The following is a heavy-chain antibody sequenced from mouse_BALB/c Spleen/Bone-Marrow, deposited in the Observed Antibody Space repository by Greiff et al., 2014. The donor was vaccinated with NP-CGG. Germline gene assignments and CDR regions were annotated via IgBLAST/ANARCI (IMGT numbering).Heavy chain of an antibody. D-gene: IGHD2-3*01. CDR3: ARWLVRMDY. CDR2: IDPAYDNN. Sequence: VQLKESGAELVKPGASVKLSCTASGFNIKDTFMNWVKQRPEQGLEWIGRIDPAYDNNEYDPKFQGKATITTDTSSNTAYLQLSSLTSEDTSVYYCARWLVRMDYWGQGTSVTVSS. V-gene: IGHV14-3*02. CDR1: GFNIKDTF. J-gene: IGHJ4*01.